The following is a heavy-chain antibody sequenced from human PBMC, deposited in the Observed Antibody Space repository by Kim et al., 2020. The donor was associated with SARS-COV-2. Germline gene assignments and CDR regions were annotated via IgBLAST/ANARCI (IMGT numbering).Heavy chain of an antibody. J-gene: IGHJ6*02. CDR1: GGSISSYY. Sequence: SETLSLTCTVSGGSISSYYWSWIRQPPGKGLEWIGYIYYSGSTNYNPSLKSRVTISVDTSKNQFSLKLSSVTAADTAVYYCARAAADNYYYYGMDVWGQGTTVTVSS. CDR2: IYYSGST. D-gene: IGHD6-13*01. V-gene: IGHV4-59*01. CDR3: ARAAADNYYYYGMDV.